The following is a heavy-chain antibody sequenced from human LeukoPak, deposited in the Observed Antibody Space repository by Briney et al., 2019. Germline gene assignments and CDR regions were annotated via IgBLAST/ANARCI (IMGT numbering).Heavy chain of an antibody. CDR1: GFTFSSYS. V-gene: IGHV3-21*01. CDR3: ARVFVSGSSYGMDV. Sequence: PGGSLRLSCAASGFTFSSYSMNWVRQAPGKGLEWVSSISSSSSYIYYADSVKGRFTISRDNAKNSLYLQMNSLRAEDTAVYYCARVFVSGSSYGMDVWGQGTTVTVS. CDR2: ISSSSSYI. D-gene: IGHD3-10*01. J-gene: IGHJ6*02.